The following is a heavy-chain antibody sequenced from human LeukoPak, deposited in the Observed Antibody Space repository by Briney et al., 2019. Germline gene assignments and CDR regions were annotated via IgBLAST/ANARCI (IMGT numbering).Heavy chain of an antibody. CDR3: ARWYSGYDWSFDY. J-gene: IGHJ4*02. CDR1: GYTFTNYA. D-gene: IGHD5-12*01. Sequence: ASVKVSCKASGYTFTNYAMNWVRQAPGQGLEWMGWINTNTGNPTYAQGFTGRLVLSLDTSVSTAYLQISRLKVEDSAVYYCARWYSGYDWSFDYWGQGTLVTVSS. CDR2: INTNTGNP. V-gene: IGHV7-4-1*02.